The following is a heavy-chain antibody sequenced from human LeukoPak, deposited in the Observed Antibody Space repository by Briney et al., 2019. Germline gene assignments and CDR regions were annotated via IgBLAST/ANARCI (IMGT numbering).Heavy chain of an antibody. J-gene: IGHJ5*02. CDR3: AKDRGSYLNWFDP. D-gene: IGHD1-26*01. CDR1: AFTFSSYA. CDR2: ISGGGGST. V-gene: IGHV3-23*01. Sequence: PGGSLRLSCAASAFTFSSYAMNWVRQAPGKGLEGVSGISGGGGSTYYADSVKGRFTISRDNSKNTLYLQMNSLRPEDTAMYYCAKDRGSYLNWFDPWGQGTLVTVSS.